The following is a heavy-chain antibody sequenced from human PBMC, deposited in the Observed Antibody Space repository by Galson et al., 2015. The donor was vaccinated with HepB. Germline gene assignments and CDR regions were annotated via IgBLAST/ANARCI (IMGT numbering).Heavy chain of an antibody. J-gene: IGHJ4*02. Sequence: QSGAEVKKPGESLKISCKVSGYRFTGYWIGWVRQVPGKGLEWMAIIYPGDPNLKYNPSFQGQVTVPTDESIGTAYLQWSSLNTSDTALYYCARLRPGSAHLIFDFWGQGTLVTVSS. V-gene: IGHV5-51*01. CDR2: IYPGDPNL. D-gene: IGHD3-16*01. CDR3: ARLRPGSAHLIFDF. CDR1: GYRFTGYW.